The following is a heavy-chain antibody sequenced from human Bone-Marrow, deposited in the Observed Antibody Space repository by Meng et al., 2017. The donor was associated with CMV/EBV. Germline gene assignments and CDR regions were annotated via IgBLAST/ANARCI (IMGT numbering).Heavy chain of an antibody. CDR2: INHSGNT. J-gene: IGHJ3*02. D-gene: IGHD2-2*02. CDR1: GGSFSGYY. Sequence: SETLSLTCAVYGGSFSGYYWSWIRQPPGKGLEWIGEINHSGNTNYNPSLKSRVTISVDTSKNQFSLKLSSVTAADTAVYYCARGGYCSSTSCYTAAFDIWGQGTMVIVSS. CDR3: ARGGYCSSTSCYTAAFDI. V-gene: IGHV4-34*01.